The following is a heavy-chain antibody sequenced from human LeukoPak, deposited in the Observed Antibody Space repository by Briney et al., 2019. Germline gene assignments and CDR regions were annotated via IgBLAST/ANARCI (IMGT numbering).Heavy chain of an antibody. CDR2: IYYSGST. J-gene: IGHJ6*03. CDR1: GGSISRHH. Sequence: SETLSLTCPVPGGSISRHHWSWIRQPPGKGLEWIGYIYYSGSTNYNTSLKRRVTISVDTSKNQFSLKLSSVTAADTAVYYCALSPSSSWYNYYYCYMDVWGKGTTVTVSS. CDR3: ALSPSSSWYNYYYCYMDV. V-gene: IGHV4-59*11. D-gene: IGHD6-13*01.